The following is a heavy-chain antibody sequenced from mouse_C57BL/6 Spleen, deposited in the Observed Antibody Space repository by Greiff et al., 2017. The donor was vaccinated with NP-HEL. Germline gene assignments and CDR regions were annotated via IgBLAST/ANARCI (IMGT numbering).Heavy chain of an antibody. CDR2: INPSTGGT. V-gene: IGHV1-42*01. J-gene: IGHJ4*01. D-gene: IGHD2-5*01. CDR1: GYSFTGYY. Sequence: EVQVVESGPELVKPGASVKISCKASGYSFTGYYMNWVKQSPEKSLEWIGEINPSTGGTTYNQKFKAKATLTVDKSSSTAYMQLNSLTSEDSAVYYCARYYSNYVGAMDYWGQGTSVTVSS. CDR3: ARYYSNYVGAMDY.